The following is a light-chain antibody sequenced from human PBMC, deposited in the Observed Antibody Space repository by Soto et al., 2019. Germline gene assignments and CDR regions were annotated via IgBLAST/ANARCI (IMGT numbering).Light chain of an antibody. CDR2: DTS. CDR3: QQRNDWPWT. V-gene: IGKV3-11*01. Sequence: EVLLTQSPATLSLSPGERATLSCRASESVGNYVAWYQHKPGQGPRLLIYDTSDRATGVPVRFSGSGSGTDFTLTISGLEPEDFVVYYCQQRNDWPWTFGQGTKVEMK. J-gene: IGKJ1*01. CDR1: ESVGNY.